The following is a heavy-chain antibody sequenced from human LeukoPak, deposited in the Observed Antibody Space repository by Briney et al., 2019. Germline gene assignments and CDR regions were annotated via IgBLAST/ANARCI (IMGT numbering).Heavy chain of an antibody. Sequence: GGSLRLSCAASGFTFSDYYMSWIRQAPGKGLEWVSYISSSSYTNYADSVKGRFTISRDNAKNSLYLQMNSLRAEDTAVYYCARAPHYSNYGPYYYGMDVWGQGTTVTVSS. V-gene: IGHV3-11*06. CDR3: ARAPHYSNYGPYYYGMDV. D-gene: IGHD4-11*01. J-gene: IGHJ6*02. CDR1: GFTFSDYY. CDR2: ISSSSYT.